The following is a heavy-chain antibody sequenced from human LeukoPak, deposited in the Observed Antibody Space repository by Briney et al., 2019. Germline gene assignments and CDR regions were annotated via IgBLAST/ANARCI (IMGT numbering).Heavy chain of an antibody. J-gene: IGHJ4*02. CDR2: ISWDSGSV. D-gene: IGHD3-22*01. CDR1: GFTFDDYA. V-gene: IGHV3-9*01. CDR3: AKGNSYASSGLPFDY. Sequence: GGSLRLSCAASGFTFDDYAMHWVRQAPGKGLEWVSGISWDSGSVDSADSVKGRFTISRDNARNSLYLQMNSLRAEDTALYYCAKGNSYASSGLPFDYWGQGTLVTVSS.